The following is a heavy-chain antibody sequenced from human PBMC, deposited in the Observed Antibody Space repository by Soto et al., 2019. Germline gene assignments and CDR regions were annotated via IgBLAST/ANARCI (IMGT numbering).Heavy chain of an antibody. CDR1: GFTFSTYG. CDR2: GGSGGST. D-gene: IGHD3-16*01. V-gene: IGHV3-23*01. CDR3: VKFRGRAYHYYYMDV. J-gene: IGHJ6*03. Sequence: DVQLLESGGGSVQRGGSLRLSCAASGFTFSTYGMTWVRQAPGKGLEWVSYGGSGGSTYYADSVKGRFTISRDNSKNTLYLQMNSLRAEDTAVYYCVKFRGRAYHYYYMDVWGNGTTVTVPS.